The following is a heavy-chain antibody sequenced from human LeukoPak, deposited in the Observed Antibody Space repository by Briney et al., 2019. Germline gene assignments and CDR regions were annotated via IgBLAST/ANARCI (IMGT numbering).Heavy chain of an antibody. D-gene: IGHD3-22*01. CDR1: GYTFTSYD. V-gene: IGHV1-8*01. J-gene: IGHJ4*02. CDR3: ARGLRTYYYDSSGYSPPAY. Sequence: GASVKVSCKASGYTFTSYDISWVRQATGQGLEWMGWMNPNSGNTGYAQKFQGRVTMTRNTSISTAYMELSSLRSEDTAVYYCARGLRTYYYDSSGYSPPAYWGQGTLVTVSS. CDR2: MNPNSGNT.